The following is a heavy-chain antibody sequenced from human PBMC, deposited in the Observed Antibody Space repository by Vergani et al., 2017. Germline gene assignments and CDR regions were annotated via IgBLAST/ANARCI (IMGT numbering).Heavy chain of an antibody. J-gene: IGHJ4*02. CDR3: SRDQVPGSGISSGCYYVWMVPSQQFDY. D-gene: IGHD3-22*01. CDR2: IYYSGST. CDR1: GGFISSSSYY. V-gene: IGHV4-39*07. Sequence: QLQLQESGPGLVKPSETLSLTCTVSGGFISSSSYYWGWIRQPPGKGLEWIGSIYYSGSTYYNPALKSRVTISVDTSKNQFSRKLSPVTAADTAVYYCSRDQVPGSGISSGCYYVWMVPSQQFDYWGQGTLVTVSS.